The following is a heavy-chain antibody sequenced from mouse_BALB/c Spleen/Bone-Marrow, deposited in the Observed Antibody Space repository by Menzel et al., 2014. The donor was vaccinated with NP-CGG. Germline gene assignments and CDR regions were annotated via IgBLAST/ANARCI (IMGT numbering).Heavy chain of an antibody. CDR2: IRNKAYGYTT. V-gene: IGHV7-3*02. J-gene: IGHJ4*01. CDR3: ARFPMDY. CDR1: EFTFTDYY. Sequence: DVMLVESGGGLVQPGGSLRLSCTTSEFTFTDYYMSWVRQPPGKALEWLAFIRNKAYGYTTEYSASVRGRFTISRDNSQSILYLQMNTLRAEDSATYYCARFPMDYWGQGTSVTVSS.